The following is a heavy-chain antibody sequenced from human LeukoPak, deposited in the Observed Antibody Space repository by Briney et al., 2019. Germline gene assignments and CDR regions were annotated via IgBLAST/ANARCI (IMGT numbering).Heavy chain of an antibody. V-gene: IGHV4-34*01. Sequence: ASETLSLTCAVYGGSFSGYYWSWIRQPPGEGLEWIGEINHSGSTNYNPSLKSRVTISVDTSKNQFSLKLSSVTAADTAVYYCARGIQGYFDWLGADYYYYYGMDVWGQGTTVTVSS. CDR3: ARGIQGYFDWLGADYYYYYGMDV. CDR2: INHSGST. CDR1: GGSFSGYY. J-gene: IGHJ6*02. D-gene: IGHD3-9*01.